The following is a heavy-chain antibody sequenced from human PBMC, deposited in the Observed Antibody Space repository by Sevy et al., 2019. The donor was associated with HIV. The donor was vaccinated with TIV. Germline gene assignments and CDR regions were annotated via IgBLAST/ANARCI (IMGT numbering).Heavy chain of an antibody. J-gene: IGHJ3*02. D-gene: IGHD3-22*01. Sequence: GGSLRLSCAASGFTFSSYSMNWVHQAPGKGLEWVSYISSSSSTIYYADSVKGRFTISRDNAKNSLYLQMNSLRDEDTAVYYCARDRGYYDSSGYGDDAFDIWGQGTMVTVSS. V-gene: IGHV3-48*02. CDR2: ISSSSSTI. CDR3: ARDRGYYDSSGYGDDAFDI. CDR1: GFTFSSYS.